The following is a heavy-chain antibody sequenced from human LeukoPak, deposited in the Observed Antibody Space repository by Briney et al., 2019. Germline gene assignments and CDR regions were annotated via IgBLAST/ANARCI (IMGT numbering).Heavy chain of an antibody. D-gene: IGHD3-22*01. CDR3: ARHYYDSSGYPLYFDY. CDR2: INHSGST. Sequence: SETLSLTCAVYGGSFSGYYWSWIRQPPGKGLEWIGEINHSGSTNYNPSLKSRVTISVDTSKNQFSLKLSSVTAADTAVYYCARHYYDSSGYPLYFDYWGQGTLVTVSS. J-gene: IGHJ4*02. V-gene: IGHV4-34*01. CDR1: GGSFSGYY.